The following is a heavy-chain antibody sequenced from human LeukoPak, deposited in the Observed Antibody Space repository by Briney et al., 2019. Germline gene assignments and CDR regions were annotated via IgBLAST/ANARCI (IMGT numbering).Heavy chain of an antibody. D-gene: IGHD3-3*01. CDR2: INSDGSST. V-gene: IGHV3-74*01. CDR1: GFTFSSYW. J-gene: IGHJ4*02. Sequence: PGGSLRLSCAASGFTFSSYWMHWVRQAPGEALVWVSRINSDGSSTSYADSVKGRFTISRDNAKNTLYLQMNSLRAEDTAVYYWASDFWSGYYTPMGVNYWGQGTLVTVSS. CDR3: ASDFWSGYYTPMGVNY.